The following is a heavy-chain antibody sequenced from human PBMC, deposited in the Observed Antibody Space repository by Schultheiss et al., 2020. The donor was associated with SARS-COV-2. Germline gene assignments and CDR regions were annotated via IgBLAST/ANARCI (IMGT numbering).Heavy chain of an antibody. CDR1: GFTFSSYW. CDR2: INSDGSST. Sequence: GGSLRLSCAASGFTFSSYWMHWVRQAPGKGLVWVSRINSDGSSTSYADSVKGRFTISRDNAKNSLYLQMNSLRAEDTAVYYCARDKVQTPGYYYYGMDVWGQGTTVTVSS. CDR3: ARDKVQTPGYYYYGMDV. J-gene: IGHJ6*02. D-gene: IGHD1-1*01. V-gene: IGHV3-74*01.